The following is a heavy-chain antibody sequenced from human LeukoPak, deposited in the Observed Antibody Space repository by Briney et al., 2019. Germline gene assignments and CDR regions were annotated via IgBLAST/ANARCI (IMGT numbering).Heavy chain of an antibody. CDR2: ISSSSSYI. V-gene: IGHV3-21*01. CDR1: GFTVSSNY. J-gene: IGHJ4*02. D-gene: IGHD3-10*01. Sequence: GGSLRLSCAASGFTVSSNYMSWVRQALGKGLEWVSSISSSSSYIYYADSVKGRFTISRDNAKNSLYLQMNSLRAEDTAVYYCARDALWFGEFFDYWGQGTLVTVSS. CDR3: ARDALWFGEFFDY.